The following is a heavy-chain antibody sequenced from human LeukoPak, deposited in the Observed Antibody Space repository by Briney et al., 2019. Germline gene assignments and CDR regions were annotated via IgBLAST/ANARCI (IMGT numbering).Heavy chain of an antibody. CDR3: ARASYYYDSSGYPGYYFDY. V-gene: IGHV1-2*02. CDR2: INPNSGGT. D-gene: IGHD3-22*01. CDR1: GYTFTSYG. Sequence: ASVKVSCKASGYTFTSYGITWVRQAPGQGLEWMGWINPNSGGTNYAQKFQGRVTMTRDTSISTAYMELSRLRSDDTAVYYCARASYYYDSSGYPGYYFDYWGQGTLVTVSS. J-gene: IGHJ4*02.